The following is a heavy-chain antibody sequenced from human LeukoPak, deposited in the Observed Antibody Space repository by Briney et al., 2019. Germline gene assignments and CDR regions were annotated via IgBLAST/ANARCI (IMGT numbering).Heavy chain of an antibody. D-gene: IGHD3-16*01. CDR3: ARVWVRDLEY. V-gene: IGHV3-48*03. CDR2: ISSSGSTI. J-gene: IGHJ4*02. Sequence: PGGSLRLSCAASGFTFSSYEMNWVRQAPGKGLEWVSYISSSGSTIYYADSVKGRFTISRDNAKNSLYLQMNSLRAEDTAVYYCARVWVRDLEYWGQGTLVTVSS. CDR1: GFTFSSYE.